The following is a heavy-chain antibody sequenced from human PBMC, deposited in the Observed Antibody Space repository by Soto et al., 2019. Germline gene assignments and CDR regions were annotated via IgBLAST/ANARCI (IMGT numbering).Heavy chain of an antibody. D-gene: IGHD3-9*01. CDR1: GGSISSGDYF. V-gene: IGHV4-30-4*01. J-gene: IGHJ6*02. CDR3: ARGLVIRPYYYHGMDV. CDR2: ISSIGST. Sequence: QVQLQESGPGLVKPSQTLSLTCTVSGGSISSGDYFWSWIRQSPGKGLEWIGYISSIGSTYYNPSLKSRVSVSRDTSKNQFSLKLSSVTTTDTAVSYCARGLVIRPYYYHGMDVWGQGTTVTVSS.